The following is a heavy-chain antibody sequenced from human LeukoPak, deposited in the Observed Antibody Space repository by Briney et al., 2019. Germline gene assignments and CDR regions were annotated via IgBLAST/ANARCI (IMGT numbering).Heavy chain of an antibody. Sequence: PSETLSLTCTVSGGSISSSSYYWGWIRQPPGKGLEWIGSIYYSGSTYYNPSLKSRVTISVDTSKNQFSLKLSSVTAADTAVYYCARDYGDYVYWGQGTLVTVSS. J-gene: IGHJ4*02. D-gene: IGHD4-17*01. V-gene: IGHV4-39*01. CDR2: IYYSGST. CDR3: ARDYGDYVY. CDR1: GGSISSSSYY.